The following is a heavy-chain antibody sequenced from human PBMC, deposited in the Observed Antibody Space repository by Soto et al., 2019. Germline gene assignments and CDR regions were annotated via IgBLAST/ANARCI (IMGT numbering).Heavy chain of an antibody. CDR3: ARDLAKSGGSAGFDY. J-gene: IGHJ4*02. CDR2: INPKSGGT. V-gene: IGHV1-2*02. Sequence: QVQLVQSGAEVKKPGASVNVSCKASGYTFTVYYMHWVRQAPGQGLEWMGWINPKSGGTMYPQKFQGRVTMTWDTSIRTAYLALTRLRSDDTAVYYCARDLAKSGGSAGFDYWGQGTLVTVSS. D-gene: IGHD1-26*01. CDR1: GYTFTVYY.